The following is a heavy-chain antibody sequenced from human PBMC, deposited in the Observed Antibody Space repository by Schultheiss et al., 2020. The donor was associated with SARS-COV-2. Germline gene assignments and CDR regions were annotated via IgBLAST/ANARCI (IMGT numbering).Heavy chain of an antibody. V-gene: IGHV3-48*04. CDR1: GFTFSSYS. D-gene: IGHD2-2*01. CDR3: ARKRVVVVPAALYYYYYGMDV. J-gene: IGHJ6*02. CDR2: ISSSSSTI. Sequence: GGSLRLSCAASGFTFSSYSMNWVRQAPGKGLEWVSYISSSSSTIYYADSVKGRFTISRDNAKNSLYLQMNSLRAEDTAVYYCARKRVVVVPAALYYYYYGMDVWGQGTTVTVSS.